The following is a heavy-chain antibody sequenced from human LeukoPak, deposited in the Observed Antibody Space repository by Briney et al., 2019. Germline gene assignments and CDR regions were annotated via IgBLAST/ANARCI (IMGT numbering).Heavy chain of an antibody. V-gene: IGHV4-34*01. J-gene: IGHJ4*02. D-gene: IGHD6-13*01. CDR1: GGSFSGYY. CDR3: ARILARGSSSFLY. CDR2: INHSGST. Sequence: PETLSLTCAVYGGSFSGYYWSWIRQPPGKGLEWIGEINHSGSTNYNPSLKSRVTISVDTSKNQFSLKLSSVTAADTAVYYCARILARGSSSFLYWGQGTLVTVSS.